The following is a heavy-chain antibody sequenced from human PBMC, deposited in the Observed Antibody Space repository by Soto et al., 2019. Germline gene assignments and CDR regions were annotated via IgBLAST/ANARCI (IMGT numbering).Heavy chain of an antibody. CDR2: VRSKTYGVTT. Sequence: GGSLRLSCTASGFSFGYYAVTWVRQSPGKGLEWVGFVRSKTYGVTTEYAASVQGRFSISRDDSKSIAYLQMNSLRTEDTAMYYCARDRDYTNYRRYYYYYGMDVWGQGTTVTVSS. CDR3: ARDRDYTNYRRYYYYYGMDV. CDR1: GFSFGYYA. J-gene: IGHJ6*02. D-gene: IGHD2-8*01. V-gene: IGHV3-49*04.